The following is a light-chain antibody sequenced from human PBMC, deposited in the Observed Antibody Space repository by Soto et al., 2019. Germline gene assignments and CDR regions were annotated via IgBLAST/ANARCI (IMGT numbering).Light chain of an antibody. Sequence: EIVMTQSPASLSVSPGDGATLSCRASQSVASNVAWYQQKPGQGPRLLIHGASTRAVGVPARFSGSGSGTDFTLTISSLQSEDFAVEYCQQYHNWPPQYTFGQGTKLQIK. CDR2: GAS. CDR3: QQYHNWPPQYT. J-gene: IGKJ2*01. V-gene: IGKV3-15*01. CDR1: QSVASN.